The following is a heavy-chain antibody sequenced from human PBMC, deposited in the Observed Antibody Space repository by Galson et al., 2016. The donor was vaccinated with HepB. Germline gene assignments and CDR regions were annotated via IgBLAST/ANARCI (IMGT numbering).Heavy chain of an antibody. Sequence: SLRLSCAVSGFTFSSYWMSWVRQAPGKGLEWVASINQDGSEKSYLDSVKGRATISRDNAKNSLYLQMNSLRVEDTAVYYCARLRGGCAFDYWGQGTLVTVSS. CDR3: ARLRGGCAFDY. CDR1: GFTFSSYW. CDR2: INQDGSEK. V-gene: IGHV3-7*04. J-gene: IGHJ4*02. D-gene: IGHD6-19*01.